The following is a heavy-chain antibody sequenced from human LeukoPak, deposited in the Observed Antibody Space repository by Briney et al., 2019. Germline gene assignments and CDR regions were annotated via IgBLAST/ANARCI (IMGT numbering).Heavy chain of an antibody. D-gene: IGHD6-19*01. CDR1: GGSISSYY. Sequence: SETLSLTCTVSGGSISSYYWSWIRQPPGKGLEWIGYIYYSGSTNYNPSLKSRVTISVDTSKNQFSLKLSSVTAADTAVYYCARTTVAGNWFDPWGQGTLVTVSS. J-gene: IGHJ5*02. V-gene: IGHV4-59*01. CDR2: IYYSGST. CDR3: ARTTVAGNWFDP.